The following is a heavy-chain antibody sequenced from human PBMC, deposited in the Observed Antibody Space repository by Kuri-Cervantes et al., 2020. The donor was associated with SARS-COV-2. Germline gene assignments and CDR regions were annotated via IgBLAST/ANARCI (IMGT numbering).Heavy chain of an antibody. CDR1: GYTFTSYG. Sequence: ASVKVSCKASGYTFTSYGISWVRQAPGQGLEWMGWISAYNGNTNYAQKLQGRVTMTTDTSASTAYMELGSLRSDDTAVYYCAVLTGESGPYYYYYGMDVWGQGTTVTVSS. CDR3: AVLTGESGPYYYYYGMDV. D-gene: IGHD7-27*01. J-gene: IGHJ6*02. CDR2: ISAYNGNT. V-gene: IGHV1-18*01.